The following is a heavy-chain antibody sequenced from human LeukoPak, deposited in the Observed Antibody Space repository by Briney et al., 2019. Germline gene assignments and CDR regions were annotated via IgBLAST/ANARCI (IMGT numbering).Heavy chain of an antibody. V-gene: IGHV4-59*01. Sequence: ETLSLTCTVSGGSISSYYWSWIRQPPGKGLEWIGYMYNSGSANYNPSLKSRVTISVDTSKNQFSLKLSSVTAADTAVYYCAREGSSGPLDYWGQGTLVTVSS. CDR2: MYNSGSA. CDR3: AREGSSGPLDY. J-gene: IGHJ4*02. CDR1: GGSISSYY. D-gene: IGHD6-19*01.